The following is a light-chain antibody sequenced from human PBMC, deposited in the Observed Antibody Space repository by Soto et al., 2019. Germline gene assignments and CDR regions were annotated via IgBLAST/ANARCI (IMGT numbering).Light chain of an antibody. CDR1: QSISGY. J-gene: IGKJ5*01. Sequence: DIQMTQSPSSLSASVGDRFTITCRASQSISGYLNWYPQKTGRAPKLLIYTASSLQSGVPSRFSGSGSGTDFTLTISSLQPEDFATYHCQQGYTTPITFGQGTRLEI. CDR2: TAS. CDR3: QQGYTTPIT. V-gene: IGKV1-39*01.